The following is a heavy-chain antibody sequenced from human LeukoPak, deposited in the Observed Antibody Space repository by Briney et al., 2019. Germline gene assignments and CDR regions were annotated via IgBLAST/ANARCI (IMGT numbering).Heavy chain of an antibody. Sequence: GASVKVSCKASGYVFTGFYIHWVRQAPGQGLEWMGWINPRNGGANYAQKFQGWVTMTRDTSISTAYMELSSLKSDDTAVYYCARGEDHSGWRNWFDPWGQGTLVTVSS. V-gene: IGHV1-2*04. J-gene: IGHJ5*02. D-gene: IGHD6-19*01. CDR1: GYVFTGFY. CDR2: INPRNGGA. CDR3: ARGEDHSGWRNWFDP.